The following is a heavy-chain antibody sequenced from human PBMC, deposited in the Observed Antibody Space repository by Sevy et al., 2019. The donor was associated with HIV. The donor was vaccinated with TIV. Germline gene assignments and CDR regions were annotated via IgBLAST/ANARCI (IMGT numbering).Heavy chain of an antibody. V-gene: IGHV3-21*01. Sequence: GGSLRLSCAASGFTFSSYSMNWVRQAPGKGLEWVSSISSSSSYIYYADSVKGRFTISRDNAKDSLYRQMNSLGADDTAVYYCAREGGPFGEGRNTYYYYGMDVWGQGTMVTVSS. CDR3: AREGGPFGEGRNTYYYYGMDV. CDR1: GFTFSSYS. J-gene: IGHJ6*02. D-gene: IGHD3-10*01. CDR2: ISSSSSYI.